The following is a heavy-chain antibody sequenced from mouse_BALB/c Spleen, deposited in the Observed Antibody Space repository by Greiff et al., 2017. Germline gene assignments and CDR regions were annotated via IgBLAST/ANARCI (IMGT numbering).Heavy chain of an antibody. D-gene: IGHD1-1*01. V-gene: IGHV5-6-5*01. CDR1: GFTFSSYA. CDR2: ISSGGST. J-gene: IGHJ4*01. CDR3: ARGHGALLYAMDY. Sequence: EVQLVESGGGLVKPGGSLKLSCAASGFTFSSYAMSWVRQTPEKRLEWVASISSGGSTYYPDSVKGRFTISRDNARNILYLQMSSLRSEDTAMYYCARGHGALLYAMDYWGQGTSVTVSS.